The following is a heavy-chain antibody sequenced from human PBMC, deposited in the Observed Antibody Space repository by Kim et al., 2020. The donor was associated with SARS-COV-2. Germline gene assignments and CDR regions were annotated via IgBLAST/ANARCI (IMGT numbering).Heavy chain of an antibody. D-gene: IGHD5-18*01. J-gene: IGHJ3*02. V-gene: IGHV3-21*01. Sequence: YNADSVKGRFTISRDNAKNSLYLQMNSLRAEDTAVYYCARDTAMTDAFDIWGQGTMVTVSS. CDR3: ARDTAMTDAFDI.